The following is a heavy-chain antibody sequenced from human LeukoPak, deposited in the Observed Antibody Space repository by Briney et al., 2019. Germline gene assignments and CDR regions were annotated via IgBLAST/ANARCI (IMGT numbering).Heavy chain of an antibody. CDR3: ARENPSGYYNRPIDY. Sequence: PSETLSLTCTVSGGSISSYYWSWIRQPPGKGLEWIGDIYYSGSIRYNPSLKSRVTMSVDTSKNQFSLKLSSVTAADTAIYYCARENPSGYYNRPIDYWGQGTLVTVSS. CDR2: IYYSGSI. CDR1: GGSISSYY. J-gene: IGHJ4*02. D-gene: IGHD3-22*01. V-gene: IGHV4-59*01.